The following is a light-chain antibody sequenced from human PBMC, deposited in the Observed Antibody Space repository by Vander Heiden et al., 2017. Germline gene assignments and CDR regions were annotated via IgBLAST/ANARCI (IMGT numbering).Light chain of an antibody. J-gene: IGKJ1*01. Sequence: EIVMTQSHATLSVSPGERATLSCRASQSVSSNLAWYQQKPGQAPRLLIYGASTRATGIPARFSGSGSGTEFTLTISSLQSEDFAVYYCQQYNDWPPKTFGQGTKVEIK. V-gene: IGKV3-15*01. CDR2: GAS. CDR1: QSVSSN. CDR3: QQYNDWPPKT.